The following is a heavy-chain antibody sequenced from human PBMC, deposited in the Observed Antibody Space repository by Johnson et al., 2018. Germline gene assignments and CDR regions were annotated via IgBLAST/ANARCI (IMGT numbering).Heavy chain of an antibody. D-gene: IGHD3/OR15-3a*01. V-gene: IGHV3-33*06. J-gene: IGHJ4*02. CDR2: LWYDGSNK. CDR1: GFTFSSYG. Sequence: VQLVESGGGVVQPGRSLRLSCAASGFTFSSYGMHWVRQAPGKGLEWVAVLWYDGSNKYYADSVKGRFTISRDNSKNTLALQMNSPRAEDTAVYYCANYFWTGGFDHWGQGTLVTVSS. CDR3: ANYFWTGGFDH.